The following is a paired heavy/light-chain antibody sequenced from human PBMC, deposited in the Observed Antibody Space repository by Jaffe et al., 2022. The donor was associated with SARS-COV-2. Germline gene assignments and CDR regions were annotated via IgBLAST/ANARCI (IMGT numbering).Light chain of an antibody. CDR1: QSIGSY. CDR2: AAS. J-gene: IGKJ1*01. CDR3: QQTYTTLTWT. Sequence: DIQMTQSPSSLSASVGDRVTITCRASQSIGSYLNWYQQKPGKAPKLLICAASSLQSAFPSRFSGSGSGTDFTLTITSLQPEDFATYYCQQTYTTLTWTFGHGTRVEIK. V-gene: IGKV1-39*01.
Heavy chain of an antibody. Sequence: EVQLVESGGGLVQPGGSLRLSCAASGFTFSRNAMSWVRQAPGKGLEWVSSIGGGGGNTYYADSVKGRFTISRDSSKNTLYLQMNSLSAEDTAVYYCAKDDFLTVGYYYYMDVWGKGTTVTVSS. V-gene: IGHV3-23*04. D-gene: IGHD3-9*01. CDR3: AKDDFLTVGYYYYMDV. CDR2: IGGGGGNT. CDR1: GFTFSRNA. J-gene: IGHJ6*03.